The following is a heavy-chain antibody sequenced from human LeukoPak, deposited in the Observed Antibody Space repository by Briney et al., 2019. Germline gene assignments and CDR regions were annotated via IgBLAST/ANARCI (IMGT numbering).Heavy chain of an antibody. J-gene: IGHJ4*02. CDR1: GFTFSSYA. Sequence: GGSLRLSCAASGFTFSSYAMSWVRQAPGKGLEWVSAISGSGGSTYYADSVKGRFTISRDNSKNTLYLQMNRLRAEDTAVYYCAKIPRGTSCYFDYWGQGTLVTVSS. V-gene: IGHV3-23*01. D-gene: IGHD2-2*01. CDR3: AKIPRGTSCYFDY. CDR2: ISGSGGST.